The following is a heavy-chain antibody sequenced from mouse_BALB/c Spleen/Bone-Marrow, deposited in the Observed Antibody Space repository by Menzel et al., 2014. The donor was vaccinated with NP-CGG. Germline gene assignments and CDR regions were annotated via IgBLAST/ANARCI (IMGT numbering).Heavy chain of an antibody. CDR1: GFTFSNYG. D-gene: IGHD2-4*01. J-gene: IGHJ3*01. CDR2: ISGGGSYT. CDR3: ARHAYYDQTEVSFVY. V-gene: IGHV5-9-2*01. Sequence: EVNVVESGGGLVKSGGSLKLSCAASGFTFSNYGMSWVRQTPEKRLEWVATISGGGSYTFYSDSVEGRFTISRDNAKNNLYLQLSSLRSEDTALYYCARHAYYDQTEVSFVYWGQGTLVTVSA.